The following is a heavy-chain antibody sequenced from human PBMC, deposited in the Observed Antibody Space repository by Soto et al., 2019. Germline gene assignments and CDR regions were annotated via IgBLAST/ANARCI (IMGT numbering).Heavy chain of an antibody. CDR2: ISGSGGST. Sequence: GGSLRLSCAASGFTFSSYAMSWVRQAPGKGLEWVSAISGSGGSTYYADSVKGRFTISRDNSKNTLYLQMNSLRAEDTAVYYCAKRGYYSSTSCYTYYYYYYMDVWGKGTTVIVSS. D-gene: IGHD2-2*01. V-gene: IGHV3-23*01. CDR3: AKRGYYSSTSCYTYYYYYYMDV. J-gene: IGHJ6*03. CDR1: GFTFSSYA.